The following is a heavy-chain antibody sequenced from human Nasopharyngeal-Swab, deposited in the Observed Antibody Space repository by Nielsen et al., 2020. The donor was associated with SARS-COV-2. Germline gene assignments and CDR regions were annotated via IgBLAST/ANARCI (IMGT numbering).Heavy chain of an antibody. J-gene: IGHJ4*02. Sequence: GGSLRLSCAASGFTFSSYGMHWVRQAPGKGLEWVAVIWYYGSNKYYADSVKGRFTISRDNSKNTLYLQMNSLRAEDTAVYYCARDLAVGATMGEDYDYWGQGTLVTVSS. D-gene: IGHD1-26*01. V-gene: IGHV3-33*01. CDR1: GFTFSSYG. CDR3: ARDLAVGATMGEDYDY. CDR2: IWYYGSNK.